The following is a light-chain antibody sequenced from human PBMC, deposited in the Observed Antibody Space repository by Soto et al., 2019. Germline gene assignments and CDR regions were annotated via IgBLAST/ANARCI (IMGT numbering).Light chain of an antibody. V-gene: IGKV1-39*01. CDR1: QSISSY. J-gene: IGKJ5*01. CDR2: AAS. CDR3: QQSYSNPIT. Sequence: DIQMTQSPSSLSASVGNRVTITSRASQSISSYLNWYQQKKGKPPKILIYAASSLPSGVPSRFSGSGSGTDFTLTISSLQPEDFETYYCQQSYSNPITFGQGTRLEIK.